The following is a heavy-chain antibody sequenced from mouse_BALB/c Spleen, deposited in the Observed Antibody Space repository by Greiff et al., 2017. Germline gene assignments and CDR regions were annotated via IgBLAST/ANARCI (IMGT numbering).Heavy chain of an antibody. CDR1: GYTFSSYW. CDR3: ARARVYYGSSYEHFDY. J-gene: IGHJ2*01. D-gene: IGHD1-1*01. Sequence: VQLQQSGAELMKPGASVKISCKATGYTFSSYWIEWVKQRPGHGLEWIGEILPGSGSTNYNEKFKGKATFTADTSSNTAYMQLSSLTSEDSAVYYCARARVYYGSSYEHFDYWGQGTTFTVSS. CDR2: ILPGSGST. V-gene: IGHV1-9*01.